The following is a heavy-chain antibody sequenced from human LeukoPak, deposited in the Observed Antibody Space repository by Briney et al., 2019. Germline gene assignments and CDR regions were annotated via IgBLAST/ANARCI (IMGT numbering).Heavy chain of an antibody. D-gene: IGHD6-19*01. CDR1: GGSFSGYY. CDR3: ARFYGSGWYNWFDP. Sequence: SETLSPTCAVYGGSFSGYYWSWIRQPPGKGLEWIGEINHSGSTNYNPSLKSRVTISVDTSKNQFSLKLSSVTAADTAVYYCARFYGSGWYNWFDPWGQGTLVTVSS. V-gene: IGHV4-34*01. J-gene: IGHJ5*02. CDR2: INHSGST.